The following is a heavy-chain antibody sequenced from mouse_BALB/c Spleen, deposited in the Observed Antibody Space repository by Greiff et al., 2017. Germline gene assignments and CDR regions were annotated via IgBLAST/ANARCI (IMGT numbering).Heavy chain of an antibody. D-gene: IGHD3-1*01. CDR1: GFTFSSYT. Sequence: DVQLQESGGGLVKPGGSLKLSCAASGFTFSSYTMSWVRQTPEKRLEWVATISSGGSYTYYPDSVKGRFTISRDNAKNTLYLQMSSLKSEDTAMYYCTREGATLFTYWGQGTLVTVSA. V-gene: IGHV5-6-4*01. CDR3: TREGATLFTY. CDR2: ISSGGSYT. J-gene: IGHJ3*01.